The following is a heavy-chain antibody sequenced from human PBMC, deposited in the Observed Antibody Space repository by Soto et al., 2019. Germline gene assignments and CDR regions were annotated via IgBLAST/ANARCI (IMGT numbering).Heavy chain of an antibody. V-gene: IGHV4-4*02. CDR1: GGSISSNNW. J-gene: IGHJ6*02. D-gene: IGHD3-22*01. CDR3: ARTSYYDSTRYYNMDV. CDR2: IHHSETT. Sequence: PSETLSLTCAISGGSISSNNWWTWVRQSPGKGLEWIGEIHHSETTNYNPSLDRRVTISVDKSKNQFSLKLTSVTAADTADYYCARTSYYDSTRYYNMDVWGQGTTVTVSS.